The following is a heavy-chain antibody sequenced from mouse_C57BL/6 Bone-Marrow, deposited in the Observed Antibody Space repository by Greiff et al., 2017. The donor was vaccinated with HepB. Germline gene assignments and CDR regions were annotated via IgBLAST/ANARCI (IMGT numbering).Heavy chain of an antibody. V-gene: IGHV5-4*03. CDR2: ISDGGSYT. CDR3: ARPYYYGSLHFDY. J-gene: IGHJ2*01. CDR1: GFTFSSYA. D-gene: IGHD1-1*01. Sequence: EVKLVESGGGLVKPGGSLKLSCAASGFTFSSYAMSWVRQTPEKRLEWVATISDGGSYTYYPDNVKGRFTISRDNAKNNLYLQMSHLKSEDTAMYYCARPYYYGSLHFDYWGQGTTLTVSS.